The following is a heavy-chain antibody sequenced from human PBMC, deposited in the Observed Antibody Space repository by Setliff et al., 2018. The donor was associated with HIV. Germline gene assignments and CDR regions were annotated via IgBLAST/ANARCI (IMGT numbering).Heavy chain of an antibody. Sequence: PSETLSLTCTVSGDSIRGYYWSWIRRPTGKGLGWIGHVFYTGFAAYNPSLKSRLTISVDTTKSQFYLRLTSVTAADTALYSCARPVSIPGVAITPFDYWGQGALVTVSS. D-gene: IGHD5-12*01. V-gene: IGHV4-59*08. CDR2: VFYTGFA. CDR1: GDSIRGYY. J-gene: IGHJ4*02. CDR3: ARPVSIPGVAITPFDY.